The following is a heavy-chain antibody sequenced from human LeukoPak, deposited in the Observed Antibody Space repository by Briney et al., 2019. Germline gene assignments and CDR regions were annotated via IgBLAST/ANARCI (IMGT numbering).Heavy chain of an antibody. J-gene: IGHJ5*02. V-gene: IGHV4-4*07. Sequence: SETLSLTCTVSGGSINSYWSWIRQPAGKGLEWIGRISGSGTITYNPALQSRLSISIDTSKNQFSLKLMSVTAADTTVYYCARDSGTTGEVKFDPWGQGTLVTVSS. CDR2: ISGSGTI. CDR1: GGSINSY. CDR3: ARDSGTTGEVKFDP. D-gene: IGHD3-10*01.